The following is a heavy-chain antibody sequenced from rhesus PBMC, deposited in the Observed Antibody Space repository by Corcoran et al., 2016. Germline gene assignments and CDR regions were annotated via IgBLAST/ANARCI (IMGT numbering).Heavy chain of an antibody. V-gene: IGHV4S10*01. CDR3: ARVKLEPTYYFDY. Sequence: QVQLQESGPGVVKPSETLSLTCAVSGGSISDRYRWSWIRQPPGKGLAWFGYIYGSSTSTNYNPSLKSRVTISKDTSKNQFSLKLSSVTAADTAVYYCARVKLEPTYYFDYWGQGVLVTVSS. CDR1: GGSISDRYR. CDR2: IYGSSTST. D-gene: IGHD1-1*01. J-gene: IGHJ4*01.